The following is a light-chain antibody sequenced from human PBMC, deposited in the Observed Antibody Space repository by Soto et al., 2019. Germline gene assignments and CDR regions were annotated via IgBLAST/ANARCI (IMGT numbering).Light chain of an antibody. Sequence: EIVLTQSPGTLSLSPGERATLSCRASQSVSNTYLAWYQQKPGQAPRILIYGASSRATGIPDRFSGSGSGTDFTLTISRLEPEEFAVYFCHQYGTSPRTFGPGTKVEF. CDR1: QSVSNTY. J-gene: IGKJ1*01. CDR3: HQYGTSPRT. V-gene: IGKV3-20*01. CDR2: GAS.